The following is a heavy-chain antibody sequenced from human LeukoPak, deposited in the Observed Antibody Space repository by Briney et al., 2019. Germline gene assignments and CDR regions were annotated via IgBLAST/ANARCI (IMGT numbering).Heavy chain of an antibody. V-gene: IGHV4-34*01. Sequence: SETLSLTCAVYGGSFSGYYWSWIRQPPGKGLEWIGEINHSGSTNYNPSLKSRVTISVDTSKNQFSLKLSSVTAADTAVYYCARVRYCSSGRCYDGVRYFQHWGQGTLVTVSS. CDR1: GGSFSGYY. CDR2: INHSGST. CDR3: ARVRYCSSGRCYDGVRYFQH. J-gene: IGHJ1*01. D-gene: IGHD2-15*01.